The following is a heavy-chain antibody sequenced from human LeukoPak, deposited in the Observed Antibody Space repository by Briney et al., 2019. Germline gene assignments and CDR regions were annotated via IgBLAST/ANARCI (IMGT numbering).Heavy chain of an antibody. CDR2: IDHGGSV. V-gene: IGHV4-34*01. D-gene: IGHD1-1*01. CDR3: ARGQLDSNYFDY. Sequence: SETLSLTCAVYGGSFSGYYWSWIRQPPGKGLEWVGEIDHGGSVNCSPSLKSRVTISVDTSKNQFSLKLSSVTAADTAVYYCARGQLDSNYFDYWGRGTLVTVSS. CDR1: GGSFSGYY. J-gene: IGHJ4*01.